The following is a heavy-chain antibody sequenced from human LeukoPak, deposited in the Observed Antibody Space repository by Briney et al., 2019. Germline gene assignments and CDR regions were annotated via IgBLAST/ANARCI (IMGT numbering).Heavy chain of an antibody. D-gene: IGHD3-22*01. CDR2: ITSSSSNI. Sequence: GGSLRLSCAASGFSFSTYSMNWVRQAPGKGLEWVSYITSSSSNIYYADSVKGRFTISRDNAKNSLYLQMNSLRDEDTAVYYCARSSDYYSPFDYWGQGTLVTASS. CDR1: GFSFSTYS. CDR3: ARSSDYYSPFDY. J-gene: IGHJ4*02. V-gene: IGHV3-48*02.